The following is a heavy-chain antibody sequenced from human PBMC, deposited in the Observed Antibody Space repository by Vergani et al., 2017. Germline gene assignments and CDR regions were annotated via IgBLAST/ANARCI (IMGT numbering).Heavy chain of an antibody. J-gene: IGHJ3*02. CDR1: GFTFSSYA. CDR3: AKPLFSSSWYDDAFDI. V-gene: IGHV3-23*01. CDR2: ISVSGGST. Sequence: EVQLLESGGGLVQPGGSLRLSCAASGFTFSSYAMSWVRQAPGKGLEWVSAISVSGGSTYYADSVKGRFTISRDNSKNTLYLQMNSLRAEDTASYYCAKPLFSSSWYDDAFDIWGQGTMVTVSS. D-gene: IGHD6-13*01.